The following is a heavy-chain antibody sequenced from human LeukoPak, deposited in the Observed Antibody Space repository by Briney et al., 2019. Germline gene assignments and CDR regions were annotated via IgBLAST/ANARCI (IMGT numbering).Heavy chain of an antibody. J-gene: IGHJ6*02. V-gene: IGHV1-8*01. CDR3: ARGSIAAAGTGYYGMDV. CDR2: MNPNSGNT. CDR1: GYTFTSYD. Sequence: ASVKVSCKASGYTFTSYDINWVRQATGQGLEWMGWMNPNSGNTGYAQKFQGRVTMTRNTSISTAYMELSSLRSEDTAVYYCARGSIAAAGTGYYGMDVWGQGTTVTVSS. D-gene: IGHD6-13*01.